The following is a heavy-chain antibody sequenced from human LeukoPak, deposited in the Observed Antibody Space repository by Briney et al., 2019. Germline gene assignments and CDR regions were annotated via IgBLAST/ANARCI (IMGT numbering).Heavy chain of an antibody. Sequence: SETLSVTCAVYGGSFSGYYWSWIRQPRGKELEWIGEINHSGSTNYNPSLKSRVTISVDTSKNQFSLKLSSVTAADTAVYYCARSFLYYYYYMDVWGKGTTVTVSS. CDR3: ARSFLYYYYYMDV. D-gene: IGHD2/OR15-2a*01. V-gene: IGHV4-34*01. CDR1: GGSFSGYY. CDR2: INHSGST. J-gene: IGHJ6*03.